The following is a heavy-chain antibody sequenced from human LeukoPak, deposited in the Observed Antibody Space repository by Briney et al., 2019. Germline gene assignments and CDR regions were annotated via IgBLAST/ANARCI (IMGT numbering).Heavy chain of an antibody. CDR1: GSTFSSYW. CDR3: ARYDYDDSSGYKIAEYFQH. J-gene: IGHJ1*01. D-gene: IGHD3-22*01. Sequence: PGGSLRLSCAASGSTFSSYWMHWVRQAPGKGLVWVSRINSDGSITTYADSVRGRFTISRDNAKNTLYLQMNSLRAEDTAVYYCARYDYDDSSGYKIAEYFQHWGQGTLVTVSS. CDR2: INSDGSIT. V-gene: IGHV3-74*01.